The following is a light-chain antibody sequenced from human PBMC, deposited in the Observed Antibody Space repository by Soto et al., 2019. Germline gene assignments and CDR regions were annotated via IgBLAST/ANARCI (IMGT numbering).Light chain of an antibody. V-gene: IGKV1-16*02. CDR1: QDIRNY. Sequence: DIQMTQSPFSLSASVGDRVTITCRASQDIRNYLARFQQKVVKAPTALIYAASSLVSGVPSKFSGSAYGTDFTLTISSLLPEDFATYSCQQNKNYPVTFGQGTRLEIK. J-gene: IGKJ5*01. CDR3: QQNKNYPVT. CDR2: AAS.